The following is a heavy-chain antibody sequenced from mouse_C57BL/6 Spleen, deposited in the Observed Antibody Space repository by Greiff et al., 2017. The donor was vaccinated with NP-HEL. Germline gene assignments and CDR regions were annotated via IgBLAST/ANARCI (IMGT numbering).Heavy chain of an antibody. CDR2: ISSGGDYI. J-gene: IGHJ3*01. CDR1: GFTFSSYA. CDR3: TRVDYYGTTFAY. D-gene: IGHD1-1*01. V-gene: IGHV5-9-1*02. Sequence: EVKVVESGEGLVKPGGSLKLSCAASGFTFSSYAMSWVRQTPEKRLEWVAYISSGGDYIYYADTVKGRFTISRDNARNTLYLQMSSLKSEDTAMYYCTRVDYYGTTFAYWGQGTLVTVSA.